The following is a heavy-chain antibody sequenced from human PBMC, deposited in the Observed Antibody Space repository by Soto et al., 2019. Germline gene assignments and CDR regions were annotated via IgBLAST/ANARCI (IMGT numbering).Heavy chain of an antibody. D-gene: IGHD5-18*01. CDR1: GGSISTSNW. CDR3: ARGRIQLWYPFDY. V-gene: IGHV4-4*02. J-gene: IGHJ4*02. CDR2: VYRTGST. Sequence: SETLSLTCAVSGGSISTSNWWSWVRQPPGKGLEWIGEVYRTGSTNYNPSLESRLTISVDKSKNQFSLKLTSVTAADTAVYYCARGRIQLWYPFDYWGQGTLVTVSS.